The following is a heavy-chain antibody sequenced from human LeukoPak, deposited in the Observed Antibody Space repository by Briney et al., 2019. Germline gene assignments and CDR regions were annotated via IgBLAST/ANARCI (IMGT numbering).Heavy chain of an antibody. CDR3: ARSSGAYRSFDY. Sequence: SETLSLTCTVSGGSISSYYWSWIRQPPGKGLAWIGYVYYSGTTDYNPSLKSRVTISVDTSNNQFSLRVSSVTAADTAVYYCARSSGAYRSFDYWGQGTLVPVSS. V-gene: IGHV4-59*01. J-gene: IGHJ4*02. CDR2: VYYSGTT. CDR1: GGSISSYY. D-gene: IGHD1-26*01.